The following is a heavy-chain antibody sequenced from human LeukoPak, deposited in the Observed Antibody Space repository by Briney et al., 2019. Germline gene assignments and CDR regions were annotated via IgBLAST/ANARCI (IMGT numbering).Heavy chain of an antibody. D-gene: IGHD3-10*01. Sequence: GGSLRLSCAASGFTFSNYAMSWVRQAPGKGLEWVSAISGSGGSTYYADSVKGRVTISRDNSKNTLYLQLNGLRAGDTAVYYCAKDRGISRPFQYWGQGTLVTVSS. CDR1: GFTFSNYA. V-gene: IGHV3-23*01. J-gene: IGHJ4*02. CDR2: ISGSGGST. CDR3: AKDRGISRPFQY.